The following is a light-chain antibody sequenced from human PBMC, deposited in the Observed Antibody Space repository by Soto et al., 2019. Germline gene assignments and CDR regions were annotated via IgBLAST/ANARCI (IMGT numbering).Light chain of an antibody. V-gene: IGLV2-14*03. CDR3: ASSTSTYSLV. Sequence: QTPLTQPASVSESPGQSITISCTGTIEDVGAYNYVSWYQQRPRSAPQLIVYDVNNRPSGAANRFSGSKSGHTAYLTIPGLQSDVEANYHCASSTSTYSLVFGTGTKVTVL. CDR2: DVN. CDR1: IEDVGAYNY. J-gene: IGLJ1*01.